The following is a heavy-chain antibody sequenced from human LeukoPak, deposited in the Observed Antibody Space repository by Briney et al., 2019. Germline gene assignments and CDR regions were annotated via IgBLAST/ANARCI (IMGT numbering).Heavy chain of an antibody. CDR3: VRGDYFGVGNSDY. D-gene: IGHD3-3*01. V-gene: IGHV3-11*01. J-gene: IGHJ4*02. Sequence: GGFLRLSCAASGFTFSDYYMTWIRQAPLKGLEWVSYISRSGDTKYYADSVEGRFTISRDNAKNSLYLQMNSLRAEDTAVYYCVRGDYFGVGNSDYWGQGTLVTVSS. CDR1: GFTFSDYY. CDR2: ISRSGDTK.